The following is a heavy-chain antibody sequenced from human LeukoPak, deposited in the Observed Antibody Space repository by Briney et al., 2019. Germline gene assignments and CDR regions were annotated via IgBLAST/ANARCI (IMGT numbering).Heavy chain of an antibody. J-gene: IGHJ6*03. Sequence: GASVKVSCKASGYPFITNYMYWVRQAPGQGLEWMGIINPSGGSTNYAQKFQGRVIMTRDMSKSTVFMELRSLRSEDTDMYYCARGGLRVMVYRLYYMDVRGKATKLTV. CDR1: GYPFITNY. CDR3: ARGGLRVMVYRLYYMDV. D-gene: IGHD2-8*01. CDR2: INPSGGST. V-gene: IGHV1-46*01.